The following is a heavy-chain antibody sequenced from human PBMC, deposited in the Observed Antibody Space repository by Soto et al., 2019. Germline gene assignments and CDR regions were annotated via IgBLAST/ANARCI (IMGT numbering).Heavy chain of an antibody. Sequence: EVQLVESGGGLVLPGGSLRLSCAASGFTFSRYWMHWVRQAPGKWLVWVSRISSYGSDTHYADSVKGRFTISRDNAKNTRYLQMNSLRADDTAVYYCASNYAYAEGYYWYWIDVWCQGTTVTVSS. D-gene: IGHD3-16*01. CDR3: ASNYAYAEGYYWYWIDV. J-gene: IGHJ6*02. CDR1: GFTFSRYW. CDR2: ISSYGSDT. V-gene: IGHV3-74*01.